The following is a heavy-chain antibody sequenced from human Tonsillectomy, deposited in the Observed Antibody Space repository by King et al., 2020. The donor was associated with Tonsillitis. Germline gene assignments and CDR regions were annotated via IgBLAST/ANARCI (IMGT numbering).Heavy chain of an antibody. J-gene: IGHJ4*02. CDR3: ARYGGGSFDY. Sequence: DVQLVESGGGLVKPGGSLRLSCAASGFTFSSYDLNWVRRAPGKGLEWVSSIDSSSSHIYYADSVKGRFTISRDNAKNSLYLQMNSLRGEDTAEYYCARYGGGSFDYWGQGTLVTVSS. D-gene: IGHD3-10*01. CDR1: GFTFSSYD. V-gene: IGHV3-21*01. CDR2: IDSSSSHI.